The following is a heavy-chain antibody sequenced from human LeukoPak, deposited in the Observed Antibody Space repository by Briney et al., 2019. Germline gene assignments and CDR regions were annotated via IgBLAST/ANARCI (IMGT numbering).Heavy chain of an antibody. CDR3: ARGTYYYDSSFGY. V-gene: IGHV4-59*01. CDR2: IYYSGTT. CDR1: GGSIRTYY. Sequence: SETLSLTCTVSGGSIRTYYWSWIRQPPGKGVEWIGYIYYSGTTNYNPSLKSRVTISVDTSKNQFSLKLSSVTAADTAVYYCARGTYYYDSSFGYWGQGTLVTVSS. D-gene: IGHD3-22*01. J-gene: IGHJ4*02.